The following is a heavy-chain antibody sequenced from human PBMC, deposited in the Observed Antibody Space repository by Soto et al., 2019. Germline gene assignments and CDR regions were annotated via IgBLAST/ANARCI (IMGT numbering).Heavy chain of an antibody. CDR3: ARDHFAWLVSSSGGFDP. V-gene: IGHV1-18*01. CDR1: GYTFTSYG. CDR2: ISAYNGNT. D-gene: IGHD3-9*01. J-gene: IGHJ5*02. Sequence: QVQLVQSGAEVKKPGASVKVSCKASGYTFTSYGISWVRQAPGQGLEWMGWISAYNGNTNYAQKLQGRVTMTTDTSTSTAYMELSSLRSYDTAVYYCARDHFAWLVSSSGGFDPWGQGTLVTVSS.